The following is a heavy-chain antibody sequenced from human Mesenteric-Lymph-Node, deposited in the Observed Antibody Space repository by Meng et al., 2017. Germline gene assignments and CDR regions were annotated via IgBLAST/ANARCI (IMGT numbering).Heavy chain of an antibody. J-gene: IGHJ4*02. D-gene: IGHD5-24*01. Sequence: EVQLVESGGGRVKPGGSLRLFWPASGFTFSSYSMNWVRQAPGKGLEWVSSISSSSSYIYYADSVKGRFTISRDNAKNSLYLQMNSLRAEDTAVYYCARNVRLRDGYNSDYWGQGTLVTVSS. CDR3: ARNVRLRDGYNSDY. V-gene: IGHV3-21*01. CDR2: ISSSSSYI. CDR1: GFTFSSYS.